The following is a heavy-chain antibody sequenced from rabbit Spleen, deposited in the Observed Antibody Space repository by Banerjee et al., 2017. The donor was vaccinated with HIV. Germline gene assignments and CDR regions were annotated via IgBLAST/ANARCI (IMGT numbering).Heavy chain of an antibody. J-gene: IGHJ4*01. CDR3: MRSYGFYTTTSGYGYTAFGNL. Sequence: QEQLKETGGGLVQPGGSLTLSCKASGFDLTNYYMSWVRQAPGKGLEWIGYIDPLFQTREYATWGGGRFTISSHNAQNTVDLKMNSLTAADTATYFCMRSYGFYTTTSGYGYTAFGNLWGPGTLVTVS. V-gene: IGHV1S43*01. CDR2: IDPLFQTR. CDR1: GFDLTNYY. D-gene: IGHD6-1*01.